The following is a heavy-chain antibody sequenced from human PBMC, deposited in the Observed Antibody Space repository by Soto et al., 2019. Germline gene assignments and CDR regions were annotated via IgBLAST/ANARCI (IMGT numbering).Heavy chain of an antibody. Sequence: SQTLSLTCAISGDSVSSNSAAWNWIRQSPSRGLEWLGRTYYRSKWYTDYAVSVKSRRTINPDTSKNQFSLQLNSVTPEDTALYYCARGYYDFWSGLDYWGQGTLVTVSS. J-gene: IGHJ4*02. D-gene: IGHD3-3*01. V-gene: IGHV6-1*01. CDR3: ARGYYDFWSGLDY. CDR1: GDSVSSNSAA. CDR2: TYYRSKWYT.